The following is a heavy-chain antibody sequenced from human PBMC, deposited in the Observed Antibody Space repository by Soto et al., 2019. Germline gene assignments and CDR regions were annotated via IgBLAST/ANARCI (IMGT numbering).Heavy chain of an antibody. D-gene: IGHD3-9*01. V-gene: IGHV3-33*01. CDR2: ISFDGSNK. CDR1: GFTFSSYG. Sequence: QVQLVESGGGVVQPGRSLRLSCAVSGFTFSSYGMHWVRQAPGKGLEWVAVISFDGSNKYYADSVKGRFTISRDNSKNTSYLQVNSMRAYDTAADSSARDYAILTGYPPDSFDIWGQGTMVTVSS. CDR3: ARDYAILTGYPPDSFDI. J-gene: IGHJ3*02.